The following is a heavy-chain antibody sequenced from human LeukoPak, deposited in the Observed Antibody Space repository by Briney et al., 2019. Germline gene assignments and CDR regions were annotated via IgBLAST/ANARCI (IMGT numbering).Heavy chain of an antibody. CDR2: IYPGDSDT. Sequence: GESLKISCKGSGYSFTCYWIGWVRQMPGKGLEWMGIIYPGDSDTRYSPSFQGQVTISADKSISTAYLQWSSLKASDTAMYYCARHNSGDYGDGKLGMDVWGQGTTVTVSS. J-gene: IGHJ6*02. D-gene: IGHD4-17*01. CDR1: GYSFTCYW. V-gene: IGHV5-51*01. CDR3: ARHNSGDYGDGKLGMDV.